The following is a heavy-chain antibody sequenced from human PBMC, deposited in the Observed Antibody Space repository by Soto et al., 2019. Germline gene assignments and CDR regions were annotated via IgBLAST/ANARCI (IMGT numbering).Heavy chain of an antibody. V-gene: IGHV1-18*01. J-gene: IGHJ6*02. CDR3: VMVDNYVTPTPQDV. CDR1: GYIFVNYG. Sequence: QVQLVQSGDEVKKPGASVKISCKASGYIFVNYGIACVRQAPGHGLEWMGWISPYTGNTHSATKIQGRLTMTTDTSTSTADMDLGSLTSDDTAVYYCVMVDNYVTPTPQDVWGQGTTVTVSS. CDR2: ISPYTGNT. D-gene: IGHD3-16*01.